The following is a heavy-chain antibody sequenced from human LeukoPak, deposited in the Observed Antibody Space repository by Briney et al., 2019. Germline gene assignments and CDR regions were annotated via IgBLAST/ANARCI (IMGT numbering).Heavy chain of an antibody. Sequence: GESLKIFCKASGYSFTSYWIGWVRRMPGKGVERMGIIYPGDSDTRYSPSFQGQVTISADKSISTAYLQWSSLNASDTAMYYCARPNCGGDCYPVNDAFDIWGQGTMVTVSS. J-gene: IGHJ3*02. CDR3: ARPNCGGDCYPVNDAFDI. CDR2: IYPGDSDT. D-gene: IGHD2-21*02. CDR1: GYSFTSYW. V-gene: IGHV5-51*01.